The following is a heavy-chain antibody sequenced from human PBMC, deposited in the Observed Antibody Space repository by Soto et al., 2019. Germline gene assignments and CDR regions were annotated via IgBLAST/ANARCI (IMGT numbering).Heavy chain of an antibody. Sequence: ASETLSLTCTVSDGSITNYYWSWIRQPPGEGLEGVGDMYYSGSTNYNPSLKSRVTISVDTSRNQFSLKLNSVTAADTAVYYCARHKSIEVAGIVDYWGQGTLVTVSS. CDR1: DGSITNYY. CDR2: MYYSGST. CDR3: ARHKSIEVAGIVDY. V-gene: IGHV4-59*08. J-gene: IGHJ4*02. D-gene: IGHD6-19*01.